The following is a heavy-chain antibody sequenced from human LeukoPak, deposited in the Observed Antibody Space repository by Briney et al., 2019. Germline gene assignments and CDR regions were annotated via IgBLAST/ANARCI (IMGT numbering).Heavy chain of an antibody. CDR3: ARGVPATADPVYYYYYYMDV. D-gene: IGHD2-2*01. J-gene: IGHJ6*03. CDR1: GGTFSSYA. V-gene: IGHV1-69*05. Sequence: GASVKVSCKASGGTFSSYAISWVRQAPGQGLEWMGGIIPIFGTANYAQKFQGRVTITTDESTSTAYMELSSLRSEDTAVYYWARGVPATADPVYYYYYYMDVWGKGTTVTVSS. CDR2: IIPIFGTA.